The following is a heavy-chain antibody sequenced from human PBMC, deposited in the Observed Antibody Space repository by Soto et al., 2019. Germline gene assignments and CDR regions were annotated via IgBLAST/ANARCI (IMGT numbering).Heavy chain of an antibody. D-gene: IGHD3-3*01. V-gene: IGHV3-33*06. J-gene: IGHJ4*02. CDR3: AKDHRITIFGVVTPFDY. CDR2: IWDDGSSK. CDR1: GFTFSSYG. Sequence: GGSLRLSCAASGFTFSSYGMHWVRQAPGKGLEWVAVIWDDGSSKYYADSVKGRFTISRDNSKNTLYLQMNSLRAEDTAVYYCAKDHRITIFGVVTPFDYWGQGTLVTVSS.